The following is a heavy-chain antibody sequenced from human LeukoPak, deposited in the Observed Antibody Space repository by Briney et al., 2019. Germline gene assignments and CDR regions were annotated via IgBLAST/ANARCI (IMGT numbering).Heavy chain of an antibody. CDR2: ISAGGGTT. V-gene: IGHV3-23*01. CDR1: GFTFNNYA. J-gene: IGHJ4*02. D-gene: IGHD4-11*01. Sequence: PGVSLRLSCAASGFTFNNYAMSWVRQAPGKGLEWVSAISAGGGTTYYADSVKGRFTISRDNSKTTLYLQMNSLRAEDTALYYCAKSRSWGSNNYDYFDYWGQGTLVTVSS. CDR3: AKSRSWGSNNYDYFDY.